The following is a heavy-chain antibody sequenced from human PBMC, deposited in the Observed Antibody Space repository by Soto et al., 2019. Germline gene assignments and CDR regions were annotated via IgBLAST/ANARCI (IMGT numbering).Heavy chain of an antibody. V-gene: IGHV3-48*03. CDR2: ISVSGNII. D-gene: IGHD6-13*01. Sequence: PGGSLTLSCAASGFTFSTCEFNWVRQAPARRLEWISYISVSGNIIKYAHSVKGRFTISRDNSERTLHLHMSSLRVDDTAVYFCVRDTMRASAAASLDYWGQGTQVTVSS. CDR1: GFTFSTCE. CDR3: VRDTMRASAAASLDY. J-gene: IGHJ4*02.